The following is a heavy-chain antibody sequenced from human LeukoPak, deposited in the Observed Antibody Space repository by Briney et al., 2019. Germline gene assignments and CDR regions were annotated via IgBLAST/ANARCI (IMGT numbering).Heavy chain of an antibody. V-gene: IGHV3-23*01. Sequence: GGSLRLSCAASGFTFSTYAVNWVRQAPGKGLEWVSGIRGSGASTYYADSVKGRFTISRDNSKNTMYLQMNSLRAEDTAVYYCAKDGHYYDDSGYPLAHWGQGTLVAVSS. J-gene: IGHJ5*02. CDR3: AKDGHYYDDSGYPLAH. CDR1: GFTFSTYA. CDR2: IRGSGAST. D-gene: IGHD3-22*01.